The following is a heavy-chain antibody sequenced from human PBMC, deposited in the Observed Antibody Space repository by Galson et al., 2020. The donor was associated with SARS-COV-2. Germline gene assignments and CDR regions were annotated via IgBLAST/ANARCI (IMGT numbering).Heavy chain of an antibody. CDR1: GGSISSYY. CDR3: ARHVHITIFGVAIIGWFEP. J-gene: IGHJ5*02. D-gene: IGHD3-3*01. Sequence: ETSETLSLTCTVSGGSISSYYWSWIRQPPGKGLEWIGYIYYSGSTNYNPSLKSRVTISVDTSKNQFSLKLSSVTAADAAVYYCARHVHITIFGVAIIGWFEPCGQVTLVTVSS. CDR2: IYYSGST. V-gene: IGHV4-59*08.